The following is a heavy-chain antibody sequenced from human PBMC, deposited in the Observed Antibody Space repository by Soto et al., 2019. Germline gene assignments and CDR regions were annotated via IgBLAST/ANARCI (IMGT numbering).Heavy chain of an antibody. CDR1: GGTFSSYA. Sequence: SVKVSCKASGGTFSSYAISWVRQAPGQGLEWMGGIIPIFGTANYAQKFQGRVTITADESTSTAYMELNSLRAEDTAVYYCARDPSSSWYDVWGQGTTVTVSS. CDR2: IIPIFGTA. D-gene: IGHD6-13*01. V-gene: IGHV1-69*13. J-gene: IGHJ6*02. CDR3: ARDPSSSWYDV.